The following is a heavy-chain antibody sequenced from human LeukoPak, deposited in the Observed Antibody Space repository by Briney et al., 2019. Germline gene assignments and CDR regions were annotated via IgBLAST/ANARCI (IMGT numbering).Heavy chain of an antibody. Sequence: ASVKVSCKASGYTFTGYYMNWVRQAPGQGLEWMGWINPNSGGTNYAQKFKGWVTMTRDTSISTAYMELSRLKSDDTAVYYCARAGGGYSGYDHYYYYGMDVWGKGTTVTVSS. CDR2: INPNSGGT. CDR3: ARAGGGYSGYDHYYYYGMDV. D-gene: IGHD5-12*01. V-gene: IGHV1-2*04. CDR1: GYTFTGYY. J-gene: IGHJ6*04.